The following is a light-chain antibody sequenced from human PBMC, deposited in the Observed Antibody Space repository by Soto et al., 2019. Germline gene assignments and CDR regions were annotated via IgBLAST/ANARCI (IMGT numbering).Light chain of an antibody. CDR1: SSDVGSYNL. CDR3: CSYAGSNTWV. CDR2: EGS. Sequence: QSVLTQPASVSGSPGQSITISCTGTSSDVGSYNLVSWYQQHSGKAPKLMIYEGSKRPSGISDRFSGYKSGNTASLTISGLQAEDEADYYCCSYAGSNTWVFGGGTQLTVL. V-gene: IGLV2-23*01. J-gene: IGLJ3*02.